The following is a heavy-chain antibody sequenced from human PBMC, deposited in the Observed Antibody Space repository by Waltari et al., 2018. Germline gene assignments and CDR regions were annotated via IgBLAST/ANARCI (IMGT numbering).Heavy chain of an antibody. V-gene: IGHV3-74*01. Sequence: EVQLVESGGGLVQPGGSLRLSCEASGFMFSNWMHWVRQAPGKGLVWISRINPDATLITYADSVKGRFTVSRDYARNTLYLQMSSLRVEDTAVYYCARGMGDIWGQGTLVTVSS. CDR2: INPDATLI. J-gene: IGHJ4*02. CDR3: ARGMGDI. D-gene: IGHD3-16*01. CDR1: GFMFSNW.